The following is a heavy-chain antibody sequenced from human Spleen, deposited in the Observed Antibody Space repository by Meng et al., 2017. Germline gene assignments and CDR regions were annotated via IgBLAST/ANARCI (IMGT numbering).Heavy chain of an antibody. CDR2: INHSGST. CDR3: ARGPTTMAHDFDY. D-gene: IGHD4-11*01. CDR1: GGSFSDYY. V-gene: IGHV4-34*01. Sequence: QVQQQQWGAGLLKPSETLSLTFVVSGGSFSDYYWSWIRQPPGKGLEWIGEINHSGSTNYNPSLESRATISVDTSQNNLSLKLSSVTAADSAVYYCARGPTTMAHDFDYWGQGTLVTVSS. J-gene: IGHJ4*02.